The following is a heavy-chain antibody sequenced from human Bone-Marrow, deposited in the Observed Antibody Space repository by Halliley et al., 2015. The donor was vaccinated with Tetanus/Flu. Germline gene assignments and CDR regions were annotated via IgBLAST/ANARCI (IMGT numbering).Heavy chain of an antibody. D-gene: IGHD6-13*01. CDR3: ARPSVDSSPRTWFDP. CDR1: GITFRTYG. J-gene: IGHJ5*02. CDR2: IWSNGTKE. Sequence: SLRLSCEASGITFRTYGMHWVRQAPGKGLEWVALIWSNGTKEKYADSVKGRFIISRDNSKNTLYLQMNSLRAGDTAVYYCARPSVDSSPRTWFDPWGQGPLVTVS. V-gene: IGHV3-33*01.